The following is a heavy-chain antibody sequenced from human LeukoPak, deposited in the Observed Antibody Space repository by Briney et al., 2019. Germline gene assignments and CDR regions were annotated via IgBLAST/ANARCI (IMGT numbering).Heavy chain of an antibody. V-gene: IGHV3-74*01. CDR1: GFTFSSYW. CDR2: IISDGSST. D-gene: IGHD4-23*01. CDR3: ARDGDSTVDFDY. Sequence: GGSLRLSCAASGFTFSSYWMHWVRQAPGKGLVWVSRIISDGSSTAYADSVKGRFAISRDNAKNTLLLQMNSLRAEDTAVYYCARDGDSTVDFDYWGQGSLVTVSS. J-gene: IGHJ4*02.